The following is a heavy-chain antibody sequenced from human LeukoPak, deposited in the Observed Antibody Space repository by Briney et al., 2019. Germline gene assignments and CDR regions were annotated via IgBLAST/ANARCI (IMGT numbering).Heavy chain of an antibody. CDR3: ARGNYYGQDY. CDR1: GFTFSSYW. V-gene: IGHV3-74*01. Sequence: GGSLRLSCGASGFTFSSYWMHWVRQAPGKGLVWISRINSDGSTTSYADSVKGRFTISRDNAKNTLYLQMNSLRAEDTAVYCCARGNYYGQDYWGQGTLVTVSS. D-gene: IGHD3-10*01. J-gene: IGHJ4*02. CDR2: INSDGSTT.